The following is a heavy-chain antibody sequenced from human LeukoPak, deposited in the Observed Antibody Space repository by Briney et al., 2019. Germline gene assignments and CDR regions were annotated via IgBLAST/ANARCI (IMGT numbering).Heavy chain of an antibody. CDR2: IYYSGST. CDR3: AREVNFGYSYGFFDY. CDR1: GGSISSYY. Sequence: NPSETLSLTCTVSGGSISSYYWSWIRQPPGKGLEWIGYIYYSGSTNYNPSLKSRVTISVDTSKNQFSLKLSSVTAADTAVYYCAREVNFGYSYGFFDYWGQGTLVTVSS. D-gene: IGHD5-18*01. J-gene: IGHJ4*02. V-gene: IGHV4-59*01.